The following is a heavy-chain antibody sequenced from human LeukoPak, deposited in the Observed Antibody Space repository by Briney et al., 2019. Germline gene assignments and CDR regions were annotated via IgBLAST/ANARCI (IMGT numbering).Heavy chain of an antibody. J-gene: IGHJ4*02. Sequence: KSSETLSLTCTVSGGSISGYYWGWIRQPPGKGLEWIGYIYYSGSTNYNPSLKSRVTISVDTSKNQFSLKLSSVTAADTAVYYCARVRGSYYSLYFDYWGQGTLVTVSS. CDR1: GGSISGYY. CDR3: ARVRGSYYSLYFDY. D-gene: IGHD1-26*01. V-gene: IGHV4-59*01. CDR2: IYYSGST.